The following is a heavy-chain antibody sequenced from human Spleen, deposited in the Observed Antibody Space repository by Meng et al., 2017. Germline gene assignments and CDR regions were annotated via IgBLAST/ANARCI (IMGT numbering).Heavy chain of an antibody. CDR3: ARGRVVVAAAPSDY. V-gene: IGHV3-21*02. D-gene: IGHD2-15*01. Sequence: VQLVESGGGVVQPGGSLRLSCAASGFTFSTFAMFWVRQVPGKGLEWVSSISSTSTSADSVKGRFTISRDNTKNSVYLQMSSLRVEDTAVYYCARGRVVVAAAPSDYWGQGTLVTVSS. J-gene: IGHJ4*02. CDR1: GFTFSTFA. CDR2: ISSTST.